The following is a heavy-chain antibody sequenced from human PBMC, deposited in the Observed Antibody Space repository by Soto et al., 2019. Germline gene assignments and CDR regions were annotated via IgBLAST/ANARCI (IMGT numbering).Heavy chain of an antibody. D-gene: IGHD4-17*01. CDR3: ARQADRAPTGVRF. CDR1: GGSTSSSSYQ. V-gene: IGHV4-39*01. Sequence: SETLSLTCTVSGGSTSSSSYQWVWIRQPPGKGLEWIGNVYYNGNTYYNPPLKSRVTISVDTSNNQFSLKVKSVTAADTAVYYCARQADRAPTGVRFWGQGTLVTVSS. CDR2: VYYNGNT. J-gene: IGHJ4*02.